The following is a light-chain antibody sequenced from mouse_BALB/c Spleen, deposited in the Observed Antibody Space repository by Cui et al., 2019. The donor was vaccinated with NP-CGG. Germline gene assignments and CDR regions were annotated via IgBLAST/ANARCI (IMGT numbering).Light chain of an antibody. CDR1: PGAVTTSNN. Sequence: QAVLPKESALTPSPGEPVPPTCRSSPGAVTTSNNANRGQEKPDHLFTGLIGGTNNRAPGVPARFSGALIGDKAALTITGAQTEDEAIYFCALWYSNHWVFGGGTKLTVL. CDR3: ALWYSNHWV. J-gene: IGLJ1*01. CDR2: GTN. V-gene: IGLV1*01.